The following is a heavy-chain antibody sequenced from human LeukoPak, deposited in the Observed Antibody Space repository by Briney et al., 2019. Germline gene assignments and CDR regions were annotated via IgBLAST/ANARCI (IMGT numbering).Heavy chain of an antibody. V-gene: IGHV4-59*01. J-gene: IGHJ4*02. Sequence: SETLSLTCTVSGGSISSYYWSWIRQPPGKGLEWIGYIYDSGSTNYNPSLKGRVTISVDTSKNQFSLKLSSVTAADTAVYYCARDREPGTSASRFDYWGQGTLVTVTS. CDR2: IYDSGST. CDR1: GGSISSYY. CDR3: ARDREPGTSASRFDY. D-gene: IGHD2-8*02.